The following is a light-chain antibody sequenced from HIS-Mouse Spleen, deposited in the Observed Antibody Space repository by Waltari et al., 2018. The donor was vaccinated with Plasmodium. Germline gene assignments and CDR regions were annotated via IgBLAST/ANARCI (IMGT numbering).Light chain of an antibody. CDR1: ALPTKF. Sequence: SYELTQPPSVSVSPGQTARITCPGDALPTKFAYWYQQKSGQAPVLVIYEDSKRPSRIPERFSGSSSGTMATLTISGAQVEDEADYYCYSTDSSGNHRVFGGGTKLTVL. CDR3: YSTDSSGNHRV. V-gene: IGLV3-10*01. J-gene: IGLJ3*02. CDR2: EDS.